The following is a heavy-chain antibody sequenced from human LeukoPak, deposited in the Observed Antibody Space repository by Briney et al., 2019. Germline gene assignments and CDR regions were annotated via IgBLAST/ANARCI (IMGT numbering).Heavy chain of an antibody. CDR3: ARGTVVVPAAIGYYYYYMDV. Sequence: ASVKVSCKASGYTFTSYDINWVRQATGQGLEWMGWMNPNSGNTGYAQKFQGRVTITRNTSISTAYMELSSLGSEDTAVYYCARGTVVVPAAIGYYYYYMDVWGKGTTVTVSS. D-gene: IGHD2-2*01. CDR1: GYTFTSYD. CDR2: MNPNSGNT. V-gene: IGHV1-8*03. J-gene: IGHJ6*03.